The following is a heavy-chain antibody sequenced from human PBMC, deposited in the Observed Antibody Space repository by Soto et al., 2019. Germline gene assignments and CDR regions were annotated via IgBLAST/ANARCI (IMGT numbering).Heavy chain of an antibody. CDR3: ARGRVEYSRVNWFDH. CDR2: IYYSGST. Sequence: SETLSLTCTVSGGSISSYYWSWIRQPPGKGLEWIGYIYYSGSTNYNPSLKSRITISVDTSKNQFSLKLSSVTAADTAVYYCARGRVEYSRVNWFDHWGQGTLVTVPQ. V-gene: IGHV4-59*01. J-gene: IGHJ5*02. D-gene: IGHD6-6*01. CDR1: GGSISSYY.